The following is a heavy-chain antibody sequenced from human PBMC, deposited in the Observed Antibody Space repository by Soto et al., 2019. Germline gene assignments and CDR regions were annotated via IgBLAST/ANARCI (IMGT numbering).Heavy chain of an antibody. CDR1: GFTFSSYW. CDR2: IKQDGSEE. Sequence: EVQLVESGGGLVQPGGSLRLSCVDSGFTFSSYWMSWVRQAPVKGLEWVGNIKQDGSEENYVDSLKGRFTISRDNAKNSMYLQMNSARAEDTAVYYCARIAATGRGWDVWGQGTTVVVSS. V-gene: IGHV3-7*01. J-gene: IGHJ6*02. CDR3: ARIAATGRGWDV. D-gene: IGHD6-13*01.